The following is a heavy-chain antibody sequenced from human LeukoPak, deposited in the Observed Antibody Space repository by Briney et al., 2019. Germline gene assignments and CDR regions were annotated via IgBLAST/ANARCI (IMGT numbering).Heavy chain of an antibody. V-gene: IGHV3-23*01. CDR1: GFSFSSYA. CDR3: ARVNYDFWSGTRGGAFDI. CDR2: ISGSGGST. D-gene: IGHD3-3*01. J-gene: IGHJ3*02. Sequence: PGGSLRLSCAASGFSFSSYAMSWVRQAPGKGLEWVSAISGSGGSTYYADSVKGRFTISRDNAKNSLYLQMNSLRAEDTAVYYCARVNYDFWSGTRGGAFDIWGQGAMVTVSS.